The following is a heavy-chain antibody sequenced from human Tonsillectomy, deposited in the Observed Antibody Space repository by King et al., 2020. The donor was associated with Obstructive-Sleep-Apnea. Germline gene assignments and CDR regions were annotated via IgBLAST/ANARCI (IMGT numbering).Heavy chain of an antibody. CDR3: AKARDDWLLSHFDY. J-gene: IGHJ4*02. V-gene: IGHV3-30*18. D-gene: IGHD3-9*01. Sequence: HVQLVESGGGVVQPGRSLRLSCAASGFTFSSYGMHWVRQAPGKGLEWGAVLSYDGSNKYYADSVKGRFTISRDNSKNTLYLQMNSLRAEDTAVYYCAKARDDWLLSHFDYWGQGTLVTVSS. CDR2: LSYDGSNK. CDR1: GFTFSSYG.